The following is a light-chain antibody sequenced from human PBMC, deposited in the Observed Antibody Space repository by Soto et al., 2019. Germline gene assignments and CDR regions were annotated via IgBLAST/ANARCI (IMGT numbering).Light chain of an antibody. V-gene: IGKV1-5*01. CDR1: RTIRSR. Sequence: FQITQSPSTLSASIGDRVTITCRASRTIRSRLAWFQQKPGKAPKLLIYDASSLESGVPQRFSGSGSGTEFTLTMSSLQSDDFSPYYCLQSHRYWTFGQGTKVDIK. CDR3: LQSHRYWT. CDR2: DAS. J-gene: IGKJ1*01.